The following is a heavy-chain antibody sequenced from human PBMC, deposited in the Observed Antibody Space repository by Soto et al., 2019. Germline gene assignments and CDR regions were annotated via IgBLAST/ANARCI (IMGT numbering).Heavy chain of an antibody. CDR1: GFTFSSYS. V-gene: IGHV3-48*02. CDR3: AREVDYYDILTGYYKYYYGMDG. Sequence: GGSLRLSCAASGFTFSSYSMNWVRQAPGKGLEWVSYISSSSSTIYYADSVKGRFTTSRDNAKNSLYLQMNSLRDEDTAVYYCAREVDYYDILTGYYKYYYGMDGWGQGTTVTVSS. J-gene: IGHJ6*02. CDR2: ISSSSSTI. D-gene: IGHD3-9*01.